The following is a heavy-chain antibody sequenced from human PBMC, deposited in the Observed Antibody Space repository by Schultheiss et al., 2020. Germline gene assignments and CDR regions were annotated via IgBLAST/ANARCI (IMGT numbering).Heavy chain of an antibody. J-gene: IGHJ6*04. CDR1: GFTFSSDA. D-gene: IGHD1-1*01. CDR3: ARDPRERPFLLDV. Sequence: GESLKISCAASGFTFSSDAMSWVRQAPGKGLEWVSYIDSSSSTIYYADSVKGRFTISRDNAKNSLYLQMNSLRAEDTAVYYCARDPRERPFLLDVWGKGTTVTVSS. CDR2: IDSSSSTI. V-gene: IGHV3-48*04.